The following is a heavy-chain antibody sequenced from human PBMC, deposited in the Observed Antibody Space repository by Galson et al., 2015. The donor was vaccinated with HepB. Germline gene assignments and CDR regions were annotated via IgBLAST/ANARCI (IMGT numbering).Heavy chain of an antibody. J-gene: IGHJ5*02. CDR1: GDSISGYY. V-gene: IGHV4-4*07. CDR2: IYGSEST. Sequence: SETLSLTCAVSGDSISGYYWSWLRQPAGKGLEWIGRIYGSESTNYNPSLKSRVTMSVDTSANQFSLILYSVTAADTAVYYCARDAVLSGSKATTSFDPWGQGTLVTVSS. CDR3: ARDAVLSGSKATTSFDP. D-gene: IGHD3-16*02.